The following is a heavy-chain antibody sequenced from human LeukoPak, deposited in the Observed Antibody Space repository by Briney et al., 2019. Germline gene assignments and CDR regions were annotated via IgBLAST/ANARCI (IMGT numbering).Heavy chain of an antibody. Sequence: PGGSLRLSCAASGLSFSSYAMSWARQAPGKGLEWVSGISSSGGSPYYADSVQGRFTISRDNSKNTLFLQMTGLRAEDTAVYYCADLGTTYYYDRSTYWGQGTLVAVSS. V-gene: IGHV3-23*01. CDR3: ADLGTTYYYDRSTY. CDR2: ISSSGGSP. J-gene: IGHJ4*02. CDR1: GLSFSSYA. D-gene: IGHD3-22*01.